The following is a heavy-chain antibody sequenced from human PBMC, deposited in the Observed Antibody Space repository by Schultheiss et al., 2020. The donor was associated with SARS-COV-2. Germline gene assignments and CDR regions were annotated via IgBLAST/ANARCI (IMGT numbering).Heavy chain of an antibody. D-gene: IGHD3-10*01. J-gene: IGHJ6*02. CDR1: GFTFSSYS. V-gene: IGHV3-48*04. CDR2: ISSSGSTI. Sequence: GGSLRLSCAASGFTFSSYSMNWVRQAPGKGLEWVSYISSSGSTIYYADSVKGRFTISRDNAKNSLYLQMNSLRAEDTAVYYCASVFWFGDTSYGMDVWGQGTTVTVSS. CDR3: ASVFWFGDTSYGMDV.